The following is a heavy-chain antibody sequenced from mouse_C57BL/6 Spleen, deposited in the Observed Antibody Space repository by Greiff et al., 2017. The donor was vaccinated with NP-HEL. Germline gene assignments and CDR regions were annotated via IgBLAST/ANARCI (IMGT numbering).Heavy chain of an antibody. CDR1: GFTFSSYA. CDR3: TRDPVEGPFAY. J-gene: IGHJ3*01. CDR2: ISSGGDYI. Sequence: EVQVVESGEGLVKPGGSLKLSCAASGFTFSSYAMSWVRQTPEKRLEWVAYISSGGDYIYYADTVKGRFTISRDNARNTLYLQMSSLKSEDTAMYYCTRDPVEGPFAYGGQGTLVTVSA. V-gene: IGHV5-9-1*02. D-gene: IGHD1-1*01.